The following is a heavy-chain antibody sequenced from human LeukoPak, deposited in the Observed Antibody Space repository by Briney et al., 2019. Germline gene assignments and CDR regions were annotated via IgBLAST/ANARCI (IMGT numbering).Heavy chain of an antibody. V-gene: IGHV3-30*02. D-gene: IGHD3-3*01. Sequence: GWSLRLSCAASGFTFSSYSMNWLRQAPAKGLDGVTFIRYDGSNKYYADSVKGRFTISRDNSKNTLYLQMNSLRAEDTAVYYCAKDLAKELLYRRGKYYFDYWGQGILVTVPS. CDR1: GFTFSSYS. J-gene: IGHJ4*02. CDR2: IRYDGSNK. CDR3: AKDLAKELLYRRGKYYFDY.